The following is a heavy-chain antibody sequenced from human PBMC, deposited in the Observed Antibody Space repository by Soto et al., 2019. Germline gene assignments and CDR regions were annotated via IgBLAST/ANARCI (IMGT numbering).Heavy chain of an antibody. CDR3: ARDRGRIQLWPSYYYYGMDV. CDR2: IYYSGST. Sequence: SETLSLTCTVSGGSISSYYWSWIRQPPGKGLEWIGDIYYSGSTNYNPSLKSRVTISVDTSKNQFSLKLSSVTAADTAVYYCARDRGRIQLWPSYYYYGMDVWGQGTTVTVSS. CDR1: GGSISSYY. D-gene: IGHD5-18*01. J-gene: IGHJ6*02. V-gene: IGHV4-59*01.